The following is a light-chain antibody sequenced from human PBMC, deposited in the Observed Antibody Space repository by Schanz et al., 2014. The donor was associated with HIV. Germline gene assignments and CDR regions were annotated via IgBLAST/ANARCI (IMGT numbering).Light chain of an antibody. CDR3: ISYAGTNNPV. Sequence: QSVLTQPPSASGSPGQSVTISCTGTSSDVGGYNFVSWYQQHPGKAPKLMIYEVSKRPSGVPDRFSGSKSGNTASLTVSGLQAEDEADYYCISYAGTNNPVFGGGTKVTVL. CDR2: EVS. CDR1: SSDVGGYNF. V-gene: IGLV2-8*01. J-gene: IGLJ2*01.